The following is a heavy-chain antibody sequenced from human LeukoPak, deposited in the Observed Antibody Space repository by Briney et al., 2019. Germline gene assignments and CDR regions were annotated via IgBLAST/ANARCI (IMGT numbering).Heavy chain of an antibody. J-gene: IGHJ4*02. Sequence: GGSLRLSCTASGFTFSNYALGWVRQAPGKGLEWVSLISGSGGGTYFADSVKGRFTISRDNSKNTLYQQMDGLRAEDTAIYYCAPDLRGSAWSLDDWGQGTLVTVSS. CDR2: ISGSGGGT. CDR1: GFTFSNYA. D-gene: IGHD6-13*01. CDR3: APDLRGSAWSLDD. V-gene: IGHV3-23*01.